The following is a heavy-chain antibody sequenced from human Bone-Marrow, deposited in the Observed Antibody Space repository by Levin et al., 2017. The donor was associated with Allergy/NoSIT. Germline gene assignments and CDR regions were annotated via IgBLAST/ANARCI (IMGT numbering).Heavy chain of an antibody. CDR1: GGSISTYY. Sequence: SQTLSLPCTVSGGSISTYYWTWIRQPPGKGLEWIGYVYYTGSTNYNPSLTSRLTISVDTSKNQFSLNLDSVTAADTAVYYCARGENLNTVTGYMGLAYYYMDVWGSGTTVTVSS. CDR3: ARGENLNTVTGYMGLAYYYMDV. J-gene: IGHJ6*03. D-gene: IGHD5-24*01. V-gene: IGHV4-59*01. CDR2: VYYTGST.